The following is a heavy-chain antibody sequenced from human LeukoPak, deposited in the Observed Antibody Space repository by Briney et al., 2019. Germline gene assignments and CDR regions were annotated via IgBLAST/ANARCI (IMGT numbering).Heavy chain of an antibody. D-gene: IGHD6-19*01. V-gene: IGHV1-18*01. J-gene: IGHJ6*01. CDR1: GYTFTSHG. Sequence: GASVKVSCEASGYTFTSHGISWARQAPGQGLKWMGWISTYDGNTHYAQRLQGRVTMTTDTSTSTAYMEVRSLRSDDTAGYYCGRVGGSSAFMNYYYGMDVWGQGTTVTVSS. CDR3: GRVGGSSAFMNYYYGMDV. CDR2: ISTYDGNT.